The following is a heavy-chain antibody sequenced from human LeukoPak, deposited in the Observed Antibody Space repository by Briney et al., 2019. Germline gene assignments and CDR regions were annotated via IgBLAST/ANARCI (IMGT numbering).Heavy chain of an antibody. J-gene: IGHJ6*03. CDR3: ARDFSAFGELWYYYMDV. CDR2: ISSSGTTI. D-gene: IGHD3-10*01. V-gene: IGHV3-48*03. Sequence: PGGSLRLSCAASGFTFSSYEMNWVRQAPGKGLEWVSYISSSGTTIYYAESVKGRFTISRDNAKNSLYLQMNSLRAEDTAVYYCARDFSAFGELWYYYMDVWGKGTTVTVSS. CDR1: GFTFSSYE.